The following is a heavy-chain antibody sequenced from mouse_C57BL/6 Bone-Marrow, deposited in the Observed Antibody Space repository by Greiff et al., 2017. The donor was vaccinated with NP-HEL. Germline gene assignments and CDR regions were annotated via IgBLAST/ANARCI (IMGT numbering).Heavy chain of an antibody. Sequence: VQLQQSGAELVRPGASVTLSCKASGYTFTDYEMHWVKQTPVHGLEWIGAIDPETGGTAYIQKFKGKAILTADKSSRTAYMELRSLTSEDSAVYYCTSYVGVKDYFDYWGQGTTLTVSS. V-gene: IGHV1-15*01. CDR2: IDPETGGT. D-gene: IGHD1-1*01. CDR3: TSYVGVKDYFDY. CDR1: GYTFTDYE. J-gene: IGHJ2*01.